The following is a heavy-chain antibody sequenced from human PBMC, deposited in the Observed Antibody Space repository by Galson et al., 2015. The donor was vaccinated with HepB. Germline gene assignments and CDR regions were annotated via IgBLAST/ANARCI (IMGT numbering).Heavy chain of an antibody. CDR1: GYTFTSYA. Sequence: SVKVSCKASGYTFTSYAMHWVRQAPGQRLEWMGWINAGNGNTKYSQKFQGRVTITRDTSASTAYMELSSLRSEDTAVYYCASSESDSSSVLGPYGMDVWGQGTTVTVSS. D-gene: IGHD6-6*01. V-gene: IGHV1-3*01. J-gene: IGHJ6*02. CDR2: INAGNGNT. CDR3: ASSESDSSSVLGPYGMDV.